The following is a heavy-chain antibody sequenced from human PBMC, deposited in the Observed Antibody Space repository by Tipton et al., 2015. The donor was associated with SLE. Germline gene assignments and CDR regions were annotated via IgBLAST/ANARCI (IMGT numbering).Heavy chain of an antibody. D-gene: IGHD3-10*01. CDR1: GGSISSGSYY. CDR3: ASLWFRELSV. Sequence: TLSLTCTVSGGSISSGSYYWSRIRQPAGKGLEWIGHIYTSGSTNYNTSLKSRVTISVDTSKNQFSLKLSSVTAADTAVYYCASLWFRELSVWGQGTLVTVSS. J-gene: IGHJ4*02. V-gene: IGHV4-61*09. CDR2: IYTSGST.